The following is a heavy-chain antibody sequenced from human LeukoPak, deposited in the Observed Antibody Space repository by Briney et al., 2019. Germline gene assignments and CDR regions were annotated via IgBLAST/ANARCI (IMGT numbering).Heavy chain of an antibody. CDR3: ARRAPYYYYMDV. CDR2: MNPNSGNT. V-gene: IGHV1-8*01. Sequence: ASVKVSCKASGYTFTSYDINWVRQATGQGLEWMGWMNPNSGNTGYAQKFQGRVTMTRNTSTSTAYMELSSLRSEDTAVYYCARRAPYYYYMDVWGKGTTVTISS. J-gene: IGHJ6*03. CDR1: GYTFTSYD.